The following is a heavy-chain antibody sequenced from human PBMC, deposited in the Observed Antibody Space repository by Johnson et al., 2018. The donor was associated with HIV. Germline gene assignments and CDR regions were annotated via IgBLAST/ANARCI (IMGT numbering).Heavy chain of an antibody. Sequence: QVQLVESGGGVVQPGRSLRLSCAASGFTFSSYAMHWVRQAPGKGLEWVAVISYDGSNKNYADSVKGRFAFSRDNSKTTLYLQMNSLRAEDTAVYYCARADWGYDSSAFDAFDIWGQGTMVTVSS. CDR1: GFTFSSYA. J-gene: IGHJ3*02. V-gene: IGHV3-30*09. D-gene: IGHD3-22*01. CDR2: ISYDGSNK. CDR3: ARADWGYDSSAFDAFDI.